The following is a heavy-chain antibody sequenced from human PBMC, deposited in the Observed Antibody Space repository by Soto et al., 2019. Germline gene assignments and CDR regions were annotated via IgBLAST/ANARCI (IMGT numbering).Heavy chain of an antibody. Sequence: QVQLVQSGAEVKKPGSSVKISVNASGGIYSSNTINWLRQAAGQGTEWMGGMIHLFGTANYAEKFKDRVTITADKSTKTEYMELRSLRYEYTAGYYCASKATCGGDCYACDSLGQGTLVTV. CDR2: MIHLFGTA. CDR3: ASKATCGGDCYACDS. D-gene: IGHD2-21*02. CDR1: GGIYSSNT. V-gene: IGHV1-69*06. J-gene: IGHJ4*02.